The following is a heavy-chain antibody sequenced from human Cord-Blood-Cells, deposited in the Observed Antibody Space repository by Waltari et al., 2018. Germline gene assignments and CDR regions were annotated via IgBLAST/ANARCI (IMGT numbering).Heavy chain of an antibody. CDR3: AGGRKDYSSSWYVIDY. CDR2: IYPGDSYT. CDR1: GYSFTSYW. D-gene: IGHD6-13*01. J-gene: IGHJ4*02. Sequence: EVQLVQSGAEVKKPGESLKISCKGSGYSFTSYWIGWVRQVPGKGLGWMGVIYPGDSYTGYSPSSQGKVTISADKAISTAYLQWSSLKASDTAMYYCAGGRKDYSSSWYVIDYWGQGTLVTVSS. V-gene: IGHV5-51*01.